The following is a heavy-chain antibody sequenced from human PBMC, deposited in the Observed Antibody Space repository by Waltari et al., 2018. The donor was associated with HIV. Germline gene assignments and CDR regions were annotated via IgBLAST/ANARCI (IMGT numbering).Heavy chain of an antibody. V-gene: IGHV3-21*02. CDR2: IKKNNSYI. D-gene: IGHD4-17*01. CDR1: GFTFSLSS. J-gene: IGHJ4*02. Sequence: EVQLVESGGGLVKPGGSLSVSCSASGFTFSLSSMNWVRQAPGKGVEWVASIKKNNSYIYYADSVKGRFAISRDNAKNSLYLQMNSLRAEDTAIYYCASRDYGAYAGELVYWGQGTLVTVSS. CDR3: ASRDYGAYAGELVY.